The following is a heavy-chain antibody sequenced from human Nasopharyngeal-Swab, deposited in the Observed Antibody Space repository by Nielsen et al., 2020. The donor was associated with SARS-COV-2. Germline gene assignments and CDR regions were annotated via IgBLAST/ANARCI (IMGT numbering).Heavy chain of an antibody. CDR1: GFSVSTKY. V-gene: IGHV3-66*01. D-gene: IGHD3-22*01. J-gene: IGHJ4*02. CDR2: IYAGGST. CDR3: ARGDDSSGYPYSHDY. Sequence: GEPLKISCAASGFSVSTKYMSWVRQAPGKGLEWVSSIYAGGSTYYADSVKGRFTISRDNSKNTLYLQMNSLRAEDTAVYYCARGDDSSGYPYSHDYWGQGTLVTVSS.